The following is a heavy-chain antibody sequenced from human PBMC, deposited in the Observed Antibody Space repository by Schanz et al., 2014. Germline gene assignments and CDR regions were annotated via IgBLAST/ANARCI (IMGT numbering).Heavy chain of an antibody. V-gene: IGHV3-53*01. Sequence: EVQLVASGGGLVQPGGSLRLSCAASGFAVDNYYMSCVRQAPGRGLEWVSIIFTDGRTYYADSVKGRFTISRDSSNKTVDLQMNSLRAEDTAVYYCAKDRSWDYDSSGYFDYWGQGTLVTVSS. D-gene: IGHD3-22*01. CDR2: IFTDGRT. CDR3: AKDRSWDYDSSGYFDY. CDR1: GFAVDNYY. J-gene: IGHJ4*02.